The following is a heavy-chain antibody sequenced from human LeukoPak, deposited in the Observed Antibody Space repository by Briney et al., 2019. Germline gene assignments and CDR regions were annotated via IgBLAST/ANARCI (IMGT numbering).Heavy chain of an antibody. CDR3: AREIVSSNSFDN. V-gene: IGHV3-21*01. CDR1: GFTFSSYT. J-gene: IGHJ4*02. Sequence: GGSLRLSCAASGFTFSSYTLNWVRQAPGKGLEWVSSISSAGVYIYYADSVKGRFTISRDNAKNSLYLQMNSLRAVDTAVYYCAREIVSSNSFDNWGQGTLVTVSS. CDR2: ISSAGVYI. D-gene: IGHD2-2*01.